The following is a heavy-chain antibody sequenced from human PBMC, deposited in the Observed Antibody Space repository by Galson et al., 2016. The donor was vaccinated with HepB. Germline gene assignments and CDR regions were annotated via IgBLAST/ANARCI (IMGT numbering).Heavy chain of an antibody. CDR3: ARHGRGRPLF. CDR1: GDSLNDYY. V-gene: IGHV4-39*01. CDR2: VFSNGDP. Sequence: SETLSLTCTVSGDSLNDYYWAWIRQSPGRGLEWIGSVFSNGDPFYIPSLKSRVSISIDTSKSQVSLRLSSVTATDTAYYYCARHGRGRPLFWGQGTLVTVSS. J-gene: IGHJ4*02. D-gene: IGHD2-21*01.